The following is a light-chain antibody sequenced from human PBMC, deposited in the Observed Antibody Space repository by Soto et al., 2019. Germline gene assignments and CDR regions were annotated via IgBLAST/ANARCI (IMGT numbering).Light chain of an antibody. CDR3: QQYSQWPLT. CDR1: QYIGRY. Sequence: DIQMTQSPSSLSASVGDGFTITCRAGQYIGRYLNWYQQKPGKAPKLLIYAASSLHSGVPSRFSGSGSGTEFTLTITSLQSEDFAVYYCQQYSQWPLTFGGGTKVDIK. J-gene: IGKJ4*01. V-gene: IGKV1-39*01. CDR2: AAS.